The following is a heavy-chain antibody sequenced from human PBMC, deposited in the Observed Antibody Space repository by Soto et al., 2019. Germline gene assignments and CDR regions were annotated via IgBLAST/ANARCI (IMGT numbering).Heavy chain of an antibody. CDR2: ISSDGRNI. V-gene: IGHV3-30*03. J-gene: IGHJ4*02. CDR1: AVTFSRDG. Sequence: QVQVVESGGGVVQPGGSLRLSCLVSAVTFSRDGMLWVRQTPGKGLEWVAVISSDGRNIHYGDSVKGRFTIARDNSKNTVFLQMNTLRPYYPAIYFCAGGFHWGDYWGQGTLVTVSS. CDR3: AGGFHWGDY. D-gene: IGHD3-16*01.